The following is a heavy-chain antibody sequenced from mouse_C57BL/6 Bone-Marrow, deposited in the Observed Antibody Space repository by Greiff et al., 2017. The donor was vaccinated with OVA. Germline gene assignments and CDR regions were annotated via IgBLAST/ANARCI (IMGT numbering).Heavy chain of an antibody. J-gene: IGHJ2*01. Sequence: EVMLVESGGDLVKPGGSLKLSCAASGFTFSSYGMSWVRQTPDKRLEWVATISSGGSYTNYPDSVKGRFTITRDNAKNTLYLQMSSLKSEDTAMYYCERQGRDYWGQGTTLTVSS. V-gene: IGHV5-6*01. CDR2: ISSGGSYT. CDR3: ERQGRDY. CDR1: GFTFSSYG.